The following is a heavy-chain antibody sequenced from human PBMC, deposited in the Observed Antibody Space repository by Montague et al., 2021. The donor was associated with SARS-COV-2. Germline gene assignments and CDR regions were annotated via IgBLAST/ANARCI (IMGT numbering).Heavy chain of an antibody. V-gene: IGHV4-34*01. D-gene: IGHD2-15*01. J-gene: IGHJ4*02. CDR2: INHIGST. Sequence: SETLSLTCAVYGGSFSGYYWSWIRQPPGKGLEWIGEINHIGSTNYNPSLKSRVTISVDTSKNQFSLKLISVTAADTAMYYCARGVVAAPPVVDYWGRGTLVTVSS. CDR3: ARGVVAAPPVVDY. CDR1: GGSFSGYY.